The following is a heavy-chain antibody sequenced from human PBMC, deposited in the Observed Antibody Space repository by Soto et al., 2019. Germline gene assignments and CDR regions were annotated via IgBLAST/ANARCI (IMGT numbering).Heavy chain of an antibody. Sequence: PGVSLKISCAASGFNFNSYTINWVRQAPGKGLEWVSGISWNSGTKVYADSVKGRFTISRDNAKNSLYLQMNSLRAEDTAVYYCAKEIQLERRNSFDYWGLGTLVTVSS. CDR1: GFNFNSYT. CDR2: ISWNSGTK. D-gene: IGHD1-1*01. J-gene: IGHJ4*02. CDR3: AKEIQLERRNSFDY. V-gene: IGHV3-9*01.